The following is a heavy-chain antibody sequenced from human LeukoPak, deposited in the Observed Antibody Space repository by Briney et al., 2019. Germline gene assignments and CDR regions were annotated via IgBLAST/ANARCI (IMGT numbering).Heavy chain of an antibody. J-gene: IGHJ4*02. CDR1: GFTFSDSS. D-gene: IGHD2-2*01. CDR3: ARGIVPAAFEY. CDR2: ISSNSGHI. Sequence: GGSLRLSCAASGFTFSDSSMNWVRQAPGTGLEWVSSISSNSGHISYADSVKGRFTVSRDNAKNSLYPQMNSLRAEDTAVYYCARGIVPAAFEYWGQGTLVTVSS. V-gene: IGHV3-21*01.